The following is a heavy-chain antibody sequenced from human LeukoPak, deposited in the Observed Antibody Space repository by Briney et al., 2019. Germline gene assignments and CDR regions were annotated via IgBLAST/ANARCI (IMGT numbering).Heavy chain of an antibody. D-gene: IGHD3-22*01. Sequence: KPSETLSLTCTVSGGSISSYYWSWIRQPPGKGLEWIASIYYSGSTYYNPSLKSRVTISVDTSKNQFSLKLSSVTAADTAVYYCARDEVGMRDFDYWGQGTLVTVPS. J-gene: IGHJ4*02. V-gene: IGHV4-39*07. CDR2: IYYSGST. CDR3: ARDEVGMRDFDY. CDR1: GGSISSYY.